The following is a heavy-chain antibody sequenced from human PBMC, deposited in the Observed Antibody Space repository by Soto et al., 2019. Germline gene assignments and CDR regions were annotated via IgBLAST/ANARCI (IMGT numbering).Heavy chain of an antibody. CDR1: GGSFSGYY. D-gene: IGHD6-13*01. V-gene: IGHV4-34*01. CDR3: ARGSGGVLNIAAAGRDYYYYGMDV. J-gene: IGHJ6*02. CDR2: INHSGST. Sequence: SETLSLTCAVYGGSFSGYYWSWIRQPPGKGLEWIGEINHSGSTNYNPSLKSRVTISVDTSKIQFSLKLSSVTAADTAVYYCARGSGGVLNIAAAGRDYYYYGMDVWGQGTTVT.